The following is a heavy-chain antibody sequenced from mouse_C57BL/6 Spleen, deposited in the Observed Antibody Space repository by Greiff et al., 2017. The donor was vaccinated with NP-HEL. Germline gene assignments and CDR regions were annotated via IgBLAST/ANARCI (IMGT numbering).Heavy chain of an antibody. Sequence: VHLVESGAELVKPGASVKMSCKASGYTFTTYPIEWMKQNHGKSLEWIGNFHPYNDDTKYNEKFKGKATLTVEKSSSTVYLELSRLTSDDSAVYYCARGDYGSSPWFAYWGQGTLVTVSA. D-gene: IGHD1-1*01. J-gene: IGHJ3*01. CDR2: FHPYNDDT. CDR1: GYTFTTYP. V-gene: IGHV1-47*01. CDR3: ARGDYGSSPWFAY.